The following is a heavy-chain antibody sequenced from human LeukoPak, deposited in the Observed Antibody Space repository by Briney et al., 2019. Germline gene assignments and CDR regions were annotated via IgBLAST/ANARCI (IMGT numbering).Heavy chain of an antibody. Sequence: GGSLRLSCAASGFTFSSYAMSWVRQAPGKGLEWISTISGSGSSTYYVDSVKGRFTISRDKSKNTLYVQMNSLRAEDTAVYYCTPGRGGLADFWGQGTLVTVSS. D-gene: IGHD3-16*01. J-gene: IGHJ4*02. CDR1: GFTFSSYA. V-gene: IGHV3-23*01. CDR2: ISGSGSST. CDR3: TPGRGGLADF.